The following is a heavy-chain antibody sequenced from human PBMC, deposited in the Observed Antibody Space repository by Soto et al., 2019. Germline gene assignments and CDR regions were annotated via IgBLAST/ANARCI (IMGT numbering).Heavy chain of an antibody. CDR3: ARDHIATRPQYYYGMGV. D-gene: IGHD6-6*01. V-gene: IGHV1-18*04. CDR2: INGYTGNT. J-gene: IGHJ6*02. CDR1: GYTFTTYG. Sequence: QVQLVQSGAEVKQPWASVKVSCEASGYTFTTYGITWVRQASGQGPEWMGWINGYTGNTKYAQRFQGRVTMTRDTSTSTAYMEVRGLRSDETAVYYCARDHIATRPQYYYGMGVWGQGTTVTVSS.